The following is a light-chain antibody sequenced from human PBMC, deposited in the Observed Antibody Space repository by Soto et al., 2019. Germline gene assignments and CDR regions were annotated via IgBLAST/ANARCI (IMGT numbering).Light chain of an antibody. CDR1: SSDIGTYKY. CDR2: EVN. CDR3: TSFSTNNSLV. J-gene: IGLJ2*01. Sequence: QSALTQPASVSGSPGQSLTISCTGSSSDIGTYKYVSWYQQHPGKAPRVIIYEVNNRPSGVSHRFSGSKSDNTASLTVSGLQAEDEAIHYCTSFSTNNSLVFGGGTK. V-gene: IGLV2-14*01.